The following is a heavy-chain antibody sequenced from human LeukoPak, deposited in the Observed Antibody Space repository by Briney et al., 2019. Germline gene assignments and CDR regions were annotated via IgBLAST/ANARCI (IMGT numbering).Heavy chain of an antibody. CDR3: ARPLKGNWFDP. J-gene: IGHJ5*02. CDR1: GYTFTDYY. V-gene: IGHV1-2*02. D-gene: IGHD4/OR15-4a*01. CDR2: INPNSGGT. Sequence: GASVKVSCKASGYTFTDYYLHWVRQAPGQGLEWMGWINPNSGGTNYAQQFQGRVTMTRDTSISTAYMELSRLRSDDTAVYYCARPLKGNWFDPWGQGTLVTVSS.